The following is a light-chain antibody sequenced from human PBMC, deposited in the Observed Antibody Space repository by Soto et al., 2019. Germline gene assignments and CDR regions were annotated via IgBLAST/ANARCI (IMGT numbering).Light chain of an antibody. CDR2: EGS. V-gene: IGLV2-23*01. CDR1: SSDVGSYNL. J-gene: IGLJ1*01. CDR3: CSYAGSPTYV. Sequence: QSALTQPASVSGSPGQSITISCTGTSSDVGSYNLVSWYQQHPGKAPQLMIYEGSKRPSGVSNRFSGSKSGNTASLTISGLQAEDEADHYCCSYAGSPTYVFGTGTKLTVL.